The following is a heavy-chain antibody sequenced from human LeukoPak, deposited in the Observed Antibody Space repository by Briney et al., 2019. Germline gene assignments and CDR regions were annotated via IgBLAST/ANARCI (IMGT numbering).Heavy chain of an antibody. J-gene: IGHJ4*02. CDR3: ARGSEISRYFDWLPRLDY. V-gene: IGHV4-34*01. Sequence: QASETLSLTCAVYGGSFSGYYWSWIRQPPGKGLGWIGEINHSGSTNYNPSRKSRVTISVDTSKNQSSLKLSSVPAADTAVYYCARGSEISRYFDWLPRLDYWGQGTLVTVSS. CDR1: GGSFSGYY. D-gene: IGHD3-9*01. CDR2: INHSGST.